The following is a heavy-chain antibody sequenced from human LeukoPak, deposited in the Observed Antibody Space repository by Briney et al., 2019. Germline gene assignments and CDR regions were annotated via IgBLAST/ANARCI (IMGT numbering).Heavy chain of an antibody. CDR3: ARGGGYNWFDP. Sequence: SETLSLTCAVYGGSFSGYYWSWIRQPPGKGLEWIGEINRSGSTNYNPSLKSRVTISVDTSKNQFSLKLSSATAADTAVYYCARGGGYNWFDPWGQGTLVTVSS. CDR2: INRSGST. V-gene: IGHV4-34*01. D-gene: IGHD3-10*01. J-gene: IGHJ5*02. CDR1: GGSFSGYY.